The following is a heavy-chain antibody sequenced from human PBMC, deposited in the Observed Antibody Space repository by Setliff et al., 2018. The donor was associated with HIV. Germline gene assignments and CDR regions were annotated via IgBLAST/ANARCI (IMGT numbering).Heavy chain of an antibody. CDR2: FDPEDGET. J-gene: IGHJ3*02. CDR1: GYSLTDLS. V-gene: IGHV1-24*01. D-gene: IGHD1-26*01. Sequence: ASVKVSCKVSGYSLTDLSIHWVRQAPGKGLEWMGGFDPEDGETVYAQKLQGRVTMTEDTSTDTAYMELSSLRSEDTAMYYCARGHSHGYGYSGSYGPFDIWGQGTMVTVSS. CDR3: ARGHSHGYGYSGSYGPFDI.